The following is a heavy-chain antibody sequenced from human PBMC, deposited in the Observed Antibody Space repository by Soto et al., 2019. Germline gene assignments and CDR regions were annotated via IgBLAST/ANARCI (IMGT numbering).Heavy chain of an antibody. CDR1: GGSISSSSYY. CDR3: AGNVVVRLY. J-gene: IGHJ4*02. Sequence: SETLSLTCTVSGGSISSSSYYWGWIRQPPGKGLEWIGSIYYSGSTYYNPSLKSRVTISVDTSKNQFSLKLSSVTAADTAVYYCAGNVVVRLYWGQGTLVTVSS. V-gene: IGHV4-39*01. D-gene: IGHD2-2*01. CDR2: IYYSGST.